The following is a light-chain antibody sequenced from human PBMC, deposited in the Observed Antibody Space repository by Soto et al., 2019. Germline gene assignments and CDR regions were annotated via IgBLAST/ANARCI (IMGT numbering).Light chain of an antibody. CDR3: QQYNSYSLLT. Sequence: DIQMTQSPSTLSASVGDRVTITCRASQSISSWLAWYQQKPGKAPKLLIYDASSLESGVPSRFSGSGSGTEFTRTISSLQPDDFATYYCQQYNSYSLLTFGGGTKVEIK. J-gene: IGKJ4*01. CDR1: QSISSW. V-gene: IGKV1-5*01. CDR2: DAS.